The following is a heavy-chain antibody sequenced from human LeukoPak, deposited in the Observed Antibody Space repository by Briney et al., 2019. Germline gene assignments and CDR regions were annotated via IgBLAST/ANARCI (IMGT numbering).Heavy chain of an antibody. CDR2: IDPNSGGT. V-gene: IGHV1-2*02. Sequence: ASVKVSCKASGYTFTGHYMHWVRQAPGQGLEWMGWIDPNSGGTNYAQKFQGRVTMTRDTSISTAYMELSRLRSDDTAVYYCARAVGYSGYDRVDPWGQGTLVTVSS. D-gene: IGHD5-12*01. J-gene: IGHJ5*02. CDR3: ARAVGYSGYDRVDP. CDR1: GYTFTGHY.